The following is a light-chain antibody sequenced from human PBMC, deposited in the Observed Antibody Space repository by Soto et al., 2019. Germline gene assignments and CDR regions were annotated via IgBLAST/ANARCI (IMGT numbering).Light chain of an antibody. CDR3: SSYTSSSTLLYV. J-gene: IGLJ1*01. V-gene: IGLV2-14*01. CDR2: DVS. Sequence: QSALTQPASVSGSPGQSITISWTGTSSDVGGYNYVSWYQQHPGKAPKPMIYDVSNRPSGVSNRFSGSKSGNTASLTISGLQAEDEADYYCSSYTSSSTLLYVFGTGTKVTVL. CDR1: SSDVGGYNY.